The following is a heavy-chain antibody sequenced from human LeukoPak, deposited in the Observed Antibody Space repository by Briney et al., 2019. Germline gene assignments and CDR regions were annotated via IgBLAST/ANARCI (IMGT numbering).Heavy chain of an antibody. CDR2: IIPIFGTA. Sequence: GASVKVSCKASGYTFTSYDINWVRQVTGQGLEWMGGIIPIFGTANYAQKFQGRVTITADKSTSTAYMELSSLRSEDTAVYYCARDREDGYNSPGAHYYFDYWGQGTLVTVSS. J-gene: IGHJ4*02. V-gene: IGHV1-69*06. D-gene: IGHD5-24*01. CDR1: GYTFTSYD. CDR3: ARDREDGYNSPGAHYYFDY.